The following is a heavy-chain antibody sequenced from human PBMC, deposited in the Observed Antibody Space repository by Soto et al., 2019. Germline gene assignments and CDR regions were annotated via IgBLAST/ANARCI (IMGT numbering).Heavy chain of an antibody. V-gene: IGHV4-59*02. CDR2: IYYSGSI. CDR3: AREWGVRGSSAYNCFDP. J-gene: IGHJ5*02. CDR1: GGSVSSYY. Sequence: PSETLSLTCPVSGGSVSSYYWSWFGQPPGEGLEWIEYIYYSGSINYNPTIKSSVTISVDTSKNQYSLKLSSVTDADTAVYYCAREWGVRGSSAYNCFDPWGQGTLVTVSS. D-gene: IGHD6-6*01.